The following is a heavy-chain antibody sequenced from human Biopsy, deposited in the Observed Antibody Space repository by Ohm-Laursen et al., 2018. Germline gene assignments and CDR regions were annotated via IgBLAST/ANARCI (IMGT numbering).Heavy chain of an antibody. CDR1: GGTFTNHA. D-gene: IGHD3-22*01. Sequence: SVKVSCKASGGTFTNHAVGWVRQAPGQGLEWVGSSIPLFNTANYADKFQGRVTLTADKSTTTAYMELSSLRSKDTAIYYCARFPLGAYDDSGSYRAVEHWYFDLWGRGTLVTVSS. CDR2: SIPLFNTA. CDR3: ARFPLGAYDDSGSYRAVEHWYFDL. V-gene: IGHV1-69*06. J-gene: IGHJ2*01.